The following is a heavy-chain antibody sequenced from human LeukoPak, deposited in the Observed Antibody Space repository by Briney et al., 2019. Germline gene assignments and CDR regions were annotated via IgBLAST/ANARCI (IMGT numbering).Heavy chain of an antibody. Sequence: PSETLSLTCTVSGGSISSYYWSWIRQPPGKGLEWIGYIYTSGSTNYNPSLKSRVTISVDTSKNQFSLKLSSVTAADTAVYYCASNDGGSGSLWGQGTLVTVSS. CDR3: ASNDGGSGSL. CDR1: GGSISSYY. J-gene: IGHJ4*02. D-gene: IGHD3-10*01. V-gene: IGHV4-4*09. CDR2: IYTSGST.